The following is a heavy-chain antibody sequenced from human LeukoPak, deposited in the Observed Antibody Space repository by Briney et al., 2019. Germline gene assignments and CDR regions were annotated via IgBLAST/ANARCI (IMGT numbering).Heavy chain of an antibody. CDR1: GFTFDDYA. CDR2: ISGNSGSI. Sequence: GGSLRLSCAASGFTFDDYAMHWVRQAPGKGLEGVSGISGNSGSIGYADSVKGRFTISRDNAKNSLYLQMNSLRAEDTAVYYCARDSRPTYYDFWSGYDAFDIWGQGTMVTVSS. J-gene: IGHJ3*02. D-gene: IGHD3-3*01. V-gene: IGHV3-9*01. CDR3: ARDSRPTYYDFWSGYDAFDI.